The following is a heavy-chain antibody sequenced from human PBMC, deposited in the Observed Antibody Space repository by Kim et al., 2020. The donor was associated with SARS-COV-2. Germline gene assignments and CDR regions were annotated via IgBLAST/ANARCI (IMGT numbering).Heavy chain of an antibody. V-gene: IGHV5-51*01. Sequence: GESLKISCKGSGYNFTSYWIGWVRQMPGKVLEWMGIIYPDDSDTRYSPSFQGQVTISADKSISTAYLQWSSLKASDIAMYYCARGRFGEWELYPPEGFDIWGQGTMVTVSS. CDR2: IYPDDSDT. CDR3: ARGRFGEWELYPPEGFDI. D-gene: IGHD1-26*01. CDR1: GYNFTSYW. J-gene: IGHJ3*02.